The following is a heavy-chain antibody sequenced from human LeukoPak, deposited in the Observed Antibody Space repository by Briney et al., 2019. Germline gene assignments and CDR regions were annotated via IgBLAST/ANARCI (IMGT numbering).Heavy chain of an antibody. CDR1: GFTFDDYA. CDR3: ASGYDYVWGSYPDY. CDR2: ISWNSGSI. V-gene: IGHV3-9*01. J-gene: IGHJ4*02. D-gene: IGHD3-16*02. Sequence: PGGSLRLSCAASGFTFDDYAMHWVRQAPGKGLEWVSGISWNSGSIGYAGSVKGRFTISRDNAKNSLYLQMNSLRAEDTAVYYCASGYDYVWGSYPDYWGQGTLVTVSS.